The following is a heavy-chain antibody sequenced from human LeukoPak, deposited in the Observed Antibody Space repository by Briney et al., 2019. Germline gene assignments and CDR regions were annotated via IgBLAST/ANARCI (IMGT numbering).Heavy chain of an antibody. V-gene: IGHV3-30*18. D-gene: IGHD5-18*01. CDR2: ISYDGSNK. CDR1: GFTFSSYG. Sequence: GRSLRLSCAASGFTFSSYGMHWVRQAPGKGLEWVAVISYDGSNKYYADSVKGRFTISRDNSKNTLYLQMNSLRAEDTAVYYCAKEYRSGYSYGEEGYFDYWGQGTLVTVSS. J-gene: IGHJ4*02. CDR3: AKEYRSGYSYGEEGYFDY.